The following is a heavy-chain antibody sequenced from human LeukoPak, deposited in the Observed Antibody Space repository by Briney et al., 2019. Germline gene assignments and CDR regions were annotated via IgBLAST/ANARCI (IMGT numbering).Heavy chain of an antibody. Sequence: GGSLRLSCAASGFTFSTYSMNWVRQAPGKGLEWVSSISSGSSDIYYADSVKGRFTISRDNAKNSLYLQMNRLRAEDTAVYYCARAYGSGSYYRGSDSWGQGTLVTVSS. D-gene: IGHD3-10*01. CDR3: ARAYGSGSYYRGSDS. CDR2: ISSGSSDI. J-gene: IGHJ4*02. CDR1: GFTFSTYS. V-gene: IGHV3-21*04.